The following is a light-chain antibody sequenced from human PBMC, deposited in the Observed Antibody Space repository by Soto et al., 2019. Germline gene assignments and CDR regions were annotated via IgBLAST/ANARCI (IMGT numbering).Light chain of an antibody. Sequence: DIVLTQSPATLYLSPGKRATLSCRASQSVGDYLAWYQQKPGQAPRLLIYDASNRATGIPARFSASGSGTDCTLTISSLEPEDFAVYYCQQRSNWPRTFGQGTRLEIK. V-gene: IGKV3-11*01. CDR3: QQRSNWPRT. CDR2: DAS. J-gene: IGKJ5*01. CDR1: QSVGDY.